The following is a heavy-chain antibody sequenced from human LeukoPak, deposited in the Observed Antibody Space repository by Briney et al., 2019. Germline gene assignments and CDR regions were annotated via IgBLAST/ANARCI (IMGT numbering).Heavy chain of an antibody. V-gene: IGHV1-2*02. D-gene: IGHD2-15*01. CDR3: ARVFEDIVVVVADSWFDP. CDR1: GYTFTGYY. J-gene: IGHJ5*02. Sequence: ASVKVSCKASGYTFTGYYMHWVRQAPGQGLEWMGWMNPSSGGTNYAQKFQGRVTMTRDTSISTAYMELSRLRSDDTAVYYCARVFEDIVVVVADSWFDPWGQGTLVPVSS. CDR2: MNPSSGGT.